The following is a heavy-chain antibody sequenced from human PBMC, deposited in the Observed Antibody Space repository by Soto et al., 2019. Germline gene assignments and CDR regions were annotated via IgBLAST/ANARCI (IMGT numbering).Heavy chain of an antibody. V-gene: IGHV4-31*03. CDR2: IYYSGST. D-gene: IGHD6-6*01. CDR3: ARDWYSSSSKGTGC. J-gene: IGHJ4*02. Sequence: TLSLTCTVSGGSISSGGYYWSWIRQHPGKGLEWIGYIYYSGSTYYNPSLKSRVTISVDTSKNQFSLKLSSVTAADTAVYYCARDWYSSSSKGTGCWGQGTLVTISS. CDR1: GGSISSGGYY.